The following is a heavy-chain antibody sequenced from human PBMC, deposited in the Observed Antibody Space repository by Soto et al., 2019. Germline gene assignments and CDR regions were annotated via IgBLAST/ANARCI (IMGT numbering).Heavy chain of an antibody. CDR2: ISAYNGNT. V-gene: IGHV1-18*01. J-gene: IGHJ3*02. Sequence: ASVKVSCKASGYTFASYGISWVRQAPGQGLEWMGWISAYNGNTNYAQKLQGRVTMTTDTSTSTAYMELRSLRSDDTAVYYCAIVNSGDYGSFDIWCQGTMITGSS. CDR3: AIVNSGDYGSFDI. CDR1: GYTFASYG. D-gene: IGHD4-17*01.